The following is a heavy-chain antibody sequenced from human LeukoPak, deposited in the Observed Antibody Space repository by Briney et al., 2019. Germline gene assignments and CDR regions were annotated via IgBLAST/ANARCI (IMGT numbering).Heavy chain of an antibody. D-gene: IGHD3-22*01. V-gene: IGHV1-69*06. CDR1: GGTFSSYA. J-gene: IGHJ4*02. CDR2: IIPIFGTA. Sequence: SVKVSCKASGGTFSSYAISWVRQAPGQGLERMGRIIPIFGTANYAQKFQGRVTITADKSTSTAYMELSSLRSEDTAVYYCAYYYDSSGYPGYWGQGTLVTVSS. CDR3: AYYYDSSGYPGY.